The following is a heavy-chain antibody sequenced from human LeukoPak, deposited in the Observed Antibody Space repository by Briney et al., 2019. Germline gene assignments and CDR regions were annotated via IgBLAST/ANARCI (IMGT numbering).Heavy chain of an antibody. CDR2: ISSSGSTI. J-gene: IGHJ3*02. Sequence: QPGGSLRLSCAASGFTFSSYEMNWVRQAPGKGLEWVSYISSSGSTIYYADSVKGRFTISRDNAKNSLCLQLNSLRAEDTAVYYCARESGPRRAFDIWGQGTMVTVSS. V-gene: IGHV3-48*03. CDR3: ARESGPRRAFDI. CDR1: GFTFSSYE.